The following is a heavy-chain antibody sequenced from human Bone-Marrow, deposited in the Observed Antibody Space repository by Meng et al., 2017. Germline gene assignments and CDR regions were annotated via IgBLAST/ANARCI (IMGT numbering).Heavy chain of an antibody. CDR1: GGSISRYY. CDR3: YSVAGLFDY. V-gene: IGHV4-59*01. J-gene: IGHJ4*02. D-gene: IGHD6-19*01. CDR2: IYYSGST. Sequence: SQTLSLTCTVSGGSISRYYWSWIRQPPGKGLEWIGYIYYSGSTNYNPSLKSRVTISVDTSKNQCSLKLSSLTAADTAVYYCYSVAGLFDYWGQGTLVTVSS.